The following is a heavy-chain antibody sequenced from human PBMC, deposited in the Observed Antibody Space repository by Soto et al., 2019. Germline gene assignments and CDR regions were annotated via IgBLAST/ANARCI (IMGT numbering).Heavy chain of an antibody. V-gene: IGHV3-33*06. CDR3: TKDACVGATKGGNYWFDS. J-gene: IGHJ5*01. Sequence: QVQLVESGGGVVQPGRSLRLSCAASGFTFGSFGMNWVRQAPGKGLEWVAVVWYDGGNKYYADSVKGRFTVSRDNSKNPLYMQMNSLRADDTATYYCTKDACVGATKGGNYWFDSWGQGTLVTVSS. D-gene: IGHD1-26*01. CDR2: VWYDGGNK. CDR1: GFTFGSFG.